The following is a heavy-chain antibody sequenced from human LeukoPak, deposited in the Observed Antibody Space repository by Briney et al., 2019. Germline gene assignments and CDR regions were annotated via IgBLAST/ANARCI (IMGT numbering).Heavy chain of an antibody. J-gene: IGHJ4*01. V-gene: IGHV4-4*07. D-gene: IGHD4/OR15-4a*01. CDR3: ASFLTSGAFFDY. CDR2: IYTSGST. CDR1: GGSISSYY. Sequence: SETLSLTCTVSGGSISSYYWSWIRQPAGKGLEWIGRIYTSGSTNYNPSLKSRVTMSVDTSKNQFSLKLSSVTAADTAVYYCASFLTSGAFFDYWGHGTLVTVSS.